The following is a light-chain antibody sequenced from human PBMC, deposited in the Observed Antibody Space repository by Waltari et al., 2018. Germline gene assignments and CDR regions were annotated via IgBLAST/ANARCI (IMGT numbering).Light chain of an antibody. CDR1: SSDVGSYNL. CDR3: CSYAGSSTFV. V-gene: IGLV2-23*03. CDR2: EGS. Sequence: QSALTQPASVSGSPGQSITISCTGTSSDVGSYNLVSWYQQHPGKAPKHMIYEGSKRPSGVSNRFSGSKSGNTASLTIAGLQAEDEADYYCCSYAGSSTFVFGGGTKLTVL. J-gene: IGLJ2*01.